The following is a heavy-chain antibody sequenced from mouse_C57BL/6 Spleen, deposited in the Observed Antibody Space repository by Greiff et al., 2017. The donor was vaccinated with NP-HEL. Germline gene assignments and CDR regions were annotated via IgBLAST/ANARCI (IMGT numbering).Heavy chain of an antibody. CDR1: GYAFSSYW. CDR3: ARERDYYGSSHGYFDV. D-gene: IGHD1-1*01. Sequence: QVQLQQSGAELVKPGASVKISCKASGYAFSSYWMNWVKQRPGKGLEWIGQIYPGDGDTNYNGKFKGKATLTADKSSSTAYMQLSSLTSEDSAVYFCARERDYYGSSHGYFDVWGTGTTVTVSS. J-gene: IGHJ1*03. CDR2: IYPGDGDT. V-gene: IGHV1-80*01.